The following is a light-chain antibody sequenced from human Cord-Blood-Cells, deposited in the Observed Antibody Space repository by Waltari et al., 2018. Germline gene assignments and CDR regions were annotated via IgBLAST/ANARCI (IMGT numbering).Light chain of an antibody. CDR2: KAS. CDR1: QSISSW. CDR3: QQYNSYPWT. J-gene: IGKJ1*01. V-gene: IGKV1-5*03. Sequence: DIQMTQSPSPLSASVVDRVTITCRASQSISSWLAWYQQKPGKAPKLLIYKASSLESGVPSRFSGSGSGTEFTLTISSLQPDDFATYYCQQYNSYPWTFGQGTKVEIK.